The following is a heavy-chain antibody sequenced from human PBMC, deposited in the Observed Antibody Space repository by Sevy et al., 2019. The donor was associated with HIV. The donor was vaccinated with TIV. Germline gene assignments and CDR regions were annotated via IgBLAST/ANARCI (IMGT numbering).Heavy chain of an antibody. CDR2: ISFTTNNT. Sequence: GGSLRLSCAASGFSVGSYSMNWVRQAPGKGLEWVSFISFTTNNTYYVDSVKGRFTISRDNAKNSVYLQMNSLRAEDTAVYYCSSGGGYWGQGTLVTVPS. CDR3: SSGGGY. CDR1: GFSVGSYS. D-gene: IGHD3-16*01. V-gene: IGHV3-21*01. J-gene: IGHJ4*02.